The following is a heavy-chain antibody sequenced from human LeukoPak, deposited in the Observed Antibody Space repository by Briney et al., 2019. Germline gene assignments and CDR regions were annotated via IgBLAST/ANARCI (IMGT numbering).Heavy chain of an antibody. Sequence: SETLSLTCTVSGGSTSSYYWSWIRQPAGKGLEWIGRIYTSGSTNYNPSLKSRVTMSVDTSKNQFSLKLSSVTAADTAVYYCARDRTITDAFDIWGQGTMVTVSS. CDR3: ARDRTITDAFDI. CDR2: IYTSGST. CDR1: GGSTSSYY. J-gene: IGHJ3*02. D-gene: IGHD5-24*01. V-gene: IGHV4-4*07.